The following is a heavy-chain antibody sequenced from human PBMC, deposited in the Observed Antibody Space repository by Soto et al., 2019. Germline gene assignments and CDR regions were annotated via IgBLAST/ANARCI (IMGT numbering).Heavy chain of an antibody. CDR1: GFTFSSYA. CDR2: ISGSGGST. Sequence: GGSLRLSCAASGFTFSSYAMSWVRQAPGKGLEWVSAISGSGGSTYYADSVKGRSTISRDNSKNTLDLQMNSLRAEDTAVYSCAKPDRGAAGHGSSTSCSYNWFDPWGQGTLVTVSS. J-gene: IGHJ5*02. V-gene: IGHV3-23*01. D-gene: IGHD2-2*01. CDR3: AKPDRGAAGHGSSTSCSYNWFDP.